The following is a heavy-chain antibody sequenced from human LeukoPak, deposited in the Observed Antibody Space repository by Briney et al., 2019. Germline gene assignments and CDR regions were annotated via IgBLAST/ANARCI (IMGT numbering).Heavy chain of an antibody. CDR1: RFTLSSYS. Sequence: PGGSLRLSCAASRFTLSSYSMNWVRQAPGKGLEWVSSISSSSSYIYYADSVKGRFTISRDNAKNSLYLQMNSLRAEDTAVYYCARVWCSSTSCQYDDYWGQGTLVTVSS. CDR3: ARVWCSSTSCQYDDY. CDR2: ISSSSSYI. V-gene: IGHV3-21*01. J-gene: IGHJ4*02. D-gene: IGHD2-2*01.